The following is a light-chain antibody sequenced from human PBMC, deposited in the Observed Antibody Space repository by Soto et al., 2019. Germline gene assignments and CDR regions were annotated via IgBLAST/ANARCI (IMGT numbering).Light chain of an antibody. V-gene: IGKV3-11*01. CDR3: QQRSTS. CDR1: QSISSY. Sequence: EIVLTQSPATLSLSPGERATLSCRASQSISSYLAWYQQKPGQAPRLLIYDASNRATGIPARFSGSGYGTDFTLTISSLEPEDFAVYYCQQRSTSFGQGTRLEIK. J-gene: IGKJ5*01. CDR2: DAS.